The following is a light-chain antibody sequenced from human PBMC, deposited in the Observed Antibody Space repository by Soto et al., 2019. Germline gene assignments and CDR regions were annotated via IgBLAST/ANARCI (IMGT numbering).Light chain of an antibody. J-gene: IGLJ2*01. V-gene: IGLV2-14*01. CDR1: STDIGGYNY. Sequence: QSVLTQPASVSGSPGQSITVSCTGTSTDIGGYNYVSWYQQHPGKAPKLVIYGVSNRPSGVSDRFSGSKSGNTASLTISGLQAEDEADYYCSSYATSGKMVFGGGTKVTV. CDR3: SSYATSGKMV. CDR2: GVS.